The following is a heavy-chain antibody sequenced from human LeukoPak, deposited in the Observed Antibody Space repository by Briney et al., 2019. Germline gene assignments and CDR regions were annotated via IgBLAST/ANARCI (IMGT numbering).Heavy chain of an antibody. CDR3: ARELMRVTAFDI. V-gene: IGHV1-2*02. CDR2: INPHSGGT. CDR1: GYTFSDNY. Sequence: ASVKVSCKASGYTFSDNYIHWVRQAPGQGLEWMGWINPHSGGTNYGENFQGRVTLTRDTSISTAYMDPSSLISDDTAVYYCARELMRVTAFDIWGQGTMVTVSS. D-gene: IGHD2-21*02. J-gene: IGHJ3*02.